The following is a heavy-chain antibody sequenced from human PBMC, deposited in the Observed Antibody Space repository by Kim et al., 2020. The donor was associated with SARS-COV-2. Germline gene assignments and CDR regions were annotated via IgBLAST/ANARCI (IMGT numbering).Heavy chain of an antibody. D-gene: IGHD5-18*01. V-gene: IGHV3-30*18. CDR2: ISNDGNNK. CDR1: GFTFSGYG. CDR3: AKVAWIQLWFYFDY. J-gene: IGHJ4*02. Sequence: GGSLRLSCAASGFTFSGYGMQWVRQAPGKGLEWVAAISNDGNNKYYSDSVKGRFTIYRDNSKNTLYLLMNSLRADDTAVYYCAKVAWIQLWFYFDYWGQG.